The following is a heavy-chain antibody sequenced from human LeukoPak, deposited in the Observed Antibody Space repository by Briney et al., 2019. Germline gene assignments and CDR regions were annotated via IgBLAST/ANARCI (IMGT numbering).Heavy chain of an antibody. CDR2: IIPIFGTA. V-gene: IGHV1-69*06. CDR3: ARSPEDYYGSGSPIRYYFDY. Sequence: GASVKVSCKASGYTFTGYYMHWVRQAPGQGLEWMGGIIPIFGTANYAQKFQGRVTITADKSTSTAYMELSSLRSEDTAVYYCARSPEDYYGSGSPIRYYFDYWGQGTLVTVSS. J-gene: IGHJ4*02. D-gene: IGHD3-10*01. CDR1: GYTFTGYY.